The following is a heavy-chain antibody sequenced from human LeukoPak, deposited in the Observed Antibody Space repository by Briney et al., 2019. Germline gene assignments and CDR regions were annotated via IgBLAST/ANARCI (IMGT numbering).Heavy chain of an antibody. J-gene: IGHJ4*02. CDR3: ASGRDTYSY. D-gene: IGHD2-15*01. CDR1: GFTFSSYA. CDR2: IKEDGSEK. V-gene: IGHV3-7*05. Sequence: GGSLRLSCAASGFTFSSYAMSWVRQAPGKGLEWVANIKEDGSEKFYVDSVKGRFTISRDNARNSLYLQMNSLRAEDTAVYYCASGRDTYSYWGQGTLVTVSS.